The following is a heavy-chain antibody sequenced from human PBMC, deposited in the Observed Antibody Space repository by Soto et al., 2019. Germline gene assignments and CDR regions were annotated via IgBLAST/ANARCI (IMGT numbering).Heavy chain of an antibody. CDR1: GGSISSGGYY. D-gene: IGHD3-10*01. J-gene: IGHJ5*02. CDR2: IYYSGGT. CDR3: ARGSVPTNWFDP. V-gene: IGHV4-31*03. Sequence: PSETLSLTCTVSGGSISSGGYYWSWIRQHPGKGLEWIGYIYYSGGTYYNPSLKSRVTISVDTSKNQFSLKLSSVTAADTAVYYCARGSVPTNWFDPWGQGTLVTVSS.